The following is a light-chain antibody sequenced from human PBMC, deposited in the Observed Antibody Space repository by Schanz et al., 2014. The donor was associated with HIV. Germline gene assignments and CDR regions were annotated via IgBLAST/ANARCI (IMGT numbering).Light chain of an antibody. CDR2: GAS. J-gene: IGKJ4*01. V-gene: IGKV3-20*01. CDR3: QYFGNSGGT. CDR1: QSVTSNL. Sequence: EIVLTQSPGTLSLSPGERAALSCRASQSVTSNLLAWYQQKPGQAPRLLIFGASSRATGIPDRFSGSGSGTDFTLTISSLEPEDFAVYYCQYFGNSGGTFGGGTKVEI.